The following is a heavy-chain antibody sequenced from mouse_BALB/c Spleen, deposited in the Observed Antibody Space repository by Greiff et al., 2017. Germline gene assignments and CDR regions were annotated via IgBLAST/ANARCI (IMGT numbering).Heavy chain of an antibody. CDR1: GYTFTSSW. J-gene: IGHJ1*01. D-gene: IGHD1-1*01. Sequence: QVQLQQSGAELVKPGASVKLSCKASGYTFTSSWMHWVKQRPGQGLEWIGEINPSNGRTNYNEKFKSKATLTVDKSSSTAYMQLRSLTSEDSAVYYCATRLYYGYWYFDVWGAGTMLTVSS. CDR3: ATRLYYGYWYFDV. V-gene: IGHV1S81*02. CDR2: INPSNGRT.